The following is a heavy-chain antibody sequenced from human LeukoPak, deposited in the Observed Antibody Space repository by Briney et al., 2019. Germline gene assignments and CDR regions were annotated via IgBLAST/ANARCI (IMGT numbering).Heavy chain of an antibody. CDR3: ARGSYDYGDYVPYYYYYMDV. CDR2: ISSSSSSYI. Sequence: GGSLRLSCAASGFTFSSYSMNWVRQAPGKGLEWVSSISSSSSSYIYYADSVKGRFTISRDNAKNSLYLQMNSLRAEDTAVYYCARGSYDYGDYVPYYYYYMDVWGKGTTVTVSS. CDR1: GFTFSSYS. D-gene: IGHD4-17*01. V-gene: IGHV3-21*01. J-gene: IGHJ6*03.